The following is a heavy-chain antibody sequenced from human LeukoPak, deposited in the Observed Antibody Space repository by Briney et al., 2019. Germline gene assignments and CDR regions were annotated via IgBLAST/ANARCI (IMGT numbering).Heavy chain of an antibody. CDR1: GFTFSSYW. Sequence: GGSLRLSCAASGFTFSSYWMHWVRQAPGKGLEWVSRINTDGSSTSYADSVKGRFTISRDNAKNTLYLQMNSLRAEDTAVYYCARDIQQLVLDYWGQGTLVTVSS. V-gene: IGHV3-74*01. D-gene: IGHD6-13*01. J-gene: IGHJ4*02. CDR2: INTDGSST. CDR3: ARDIQQLVLDY.